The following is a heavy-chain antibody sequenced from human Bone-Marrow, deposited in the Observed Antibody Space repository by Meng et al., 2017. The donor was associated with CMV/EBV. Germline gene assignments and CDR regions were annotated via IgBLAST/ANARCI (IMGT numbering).Heavy chain of an antibody. V-gene: IGHV3-74*01. J-gene: IGHJ4*02. CDR2: INSDGSSI. CDR3: ARDRDWELQY. CDR1: GFTFSNYW. Sequence: GGSLRLSCAASGFTFSNYWMHWVRQGPGKGLVWVSRINSDGSSITYADSVKGRFSISRDNAKNTLYLQMNSLRAEDTAVYYCARDRDWELQYWGQGTLVTVSS. D-gene: IGHD1-26*01.